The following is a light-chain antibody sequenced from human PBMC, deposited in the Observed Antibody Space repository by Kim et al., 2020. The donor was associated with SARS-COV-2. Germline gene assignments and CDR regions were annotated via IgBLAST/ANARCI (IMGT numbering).Light chain of an antibody. J-gene: IGKJ2*01. CDR1: QSISSY. CDR2: GAS. Sequence: SVFVGDRVTITCRSSQSISSYLNWYQQRPGKAPKLRIYGASSLQSGVPSRFSGSGSGTHFTLTINSLQPEDFATYYCQQSRSTPPTFGQGTKLEI. CDR3: QQSRSTPPT. V-gene: IGKV1-39*01.